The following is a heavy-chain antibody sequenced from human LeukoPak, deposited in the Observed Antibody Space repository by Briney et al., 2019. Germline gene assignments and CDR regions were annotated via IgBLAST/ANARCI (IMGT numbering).Heavy chain of an antibody. D-gene: IGHD6-13*01. CDR2: INPNSGGT. CDR3: ARILAAAGTDLDGY. J-gene: IGHJ4*02. CDR1: GYTFTGYY. V-gene: IGHV1-2*02. Sequence: ASVKVSCKASGYTFTGYYMHWVRQAPGQGLEGMGWINPNSGGTNYAQKFQGRVTMTRDTSISTAYMELSRLRSDDTAVYYCARILAAAGTDLDGYWGQGTLVNVSS.